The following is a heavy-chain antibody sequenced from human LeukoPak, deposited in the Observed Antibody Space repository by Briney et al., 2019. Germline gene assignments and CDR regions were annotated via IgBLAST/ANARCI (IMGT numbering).Heavy chain of an antibody. CDR1: GGAISSYY. CDR3: ARGRFLDAFDI. Sequence: SETLSLTCTVSGGAISSYYWSWIRQPPGKGLEWIGYIYYSGSTKYKPSLKSRVTISVDTSKNQFSLKLSSVTAADTAVYYCARGRFLDAFDIWGQGTMVTVSS. J-gene: IGHJ3*02. CDR2: IYYSGST. D-gene: IGHD3-3*01. V-gene: IGHV4-59*01.